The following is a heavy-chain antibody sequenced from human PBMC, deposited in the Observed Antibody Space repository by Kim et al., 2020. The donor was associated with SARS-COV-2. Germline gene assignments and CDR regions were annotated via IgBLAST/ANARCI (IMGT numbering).Heavy chain of an antibody. D-gene: IGHD3-10*01. V-gene: IGHV4-59*01. CDR3: ARERTARSSVDP. CDR1: GGSINIYY. J-gene: IGHJ5*02. CDR2: IYNSGNT. Sequence: SETLSLTCTVSGGSINIYYWSWIRQPPGKGLEWIGSIYNSGNTNYNPSLKSRLTISIDTSKNQFSLKLTSVTAADTAVYYCARERTARSSVDPWGQATL.